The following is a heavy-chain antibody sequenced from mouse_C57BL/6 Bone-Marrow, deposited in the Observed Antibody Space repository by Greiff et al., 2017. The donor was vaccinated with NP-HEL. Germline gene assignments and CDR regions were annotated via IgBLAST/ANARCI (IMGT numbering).Heavy chain of an antibody. CDR3: ARNCDYGSRFAY. Sequence: VQLQQSGAELARPGASVKLSCKASGYTFTSYGISWVKQRTGQGLEWIGEIYPRSGNTYYNEKFKGKATLTADKSSSTAYMELRSLTSEDSAVYFCARNCDYGSRFAYWGQGTLVTVSA. J-gene: IGHJ3*01. CDR2: IYPRSGNT. V-gene: IGHV1-81*01. CDR1: GYTFTSYG. D-gene: IGHD1-1*01.